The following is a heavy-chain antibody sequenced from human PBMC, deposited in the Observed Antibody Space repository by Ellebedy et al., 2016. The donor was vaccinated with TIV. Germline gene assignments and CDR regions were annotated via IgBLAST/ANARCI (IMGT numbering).Heavy chain of an antibody. V-gene: IGHV1-18*01. CDR1: GYTFSNFG. CDR3: ARNTPMAEYFDY. J-gene: IGHJ4*02. D-gene: IGHD5-18*01. Sequence: AASVKVSCKASGYTFSNFGINWLRQAPGQGLEWMGWISTNSDNRHYAQKFQGRVTMTTDTSTDTAYMELGSLRSDDTAVYYCARNTPMAEYFDYWGQGTLVTVSS. CDR2: ISTNSDNR.